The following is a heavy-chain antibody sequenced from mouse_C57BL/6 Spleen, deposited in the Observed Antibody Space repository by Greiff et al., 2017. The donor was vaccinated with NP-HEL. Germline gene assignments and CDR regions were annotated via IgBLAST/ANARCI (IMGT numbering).Heavy chain of an antibody. J-gene: IGHJ2*01. V-gene: IGHV1-80*01. CDR3: ARALYSNYFDY. CDR2: IYPGDGDT. CDR1: GYAFSSYW. Sequence: QVQLKHSGAELVKPGASVKISCKASGYAFSSYWMNWVKQRPGKGLEWIGQIYPGDGDTNYNGKFKGKATLTADKSSSTAYMQLSSLTSEDSAVYFCARALYSNYFDYWGQGTTLTVSS. D-gene: IGHD2-5*01.